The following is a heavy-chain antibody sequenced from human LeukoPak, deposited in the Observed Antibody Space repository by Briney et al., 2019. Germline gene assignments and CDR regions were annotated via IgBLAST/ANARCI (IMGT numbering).Heavy chain of an antibody. V-gene: IGHV3-48*01. Sequence: PGGSLRLSCAASGFTFSSYSMNWVRQAPGKGLEWVSYISSSSSTIYYADSVKGRFTISRDNAKNSLYLQMNSLRAEDTALYYCARQLGYCSDGNCYFDSWGQGTLVTVSS. D-gene: IGHD2-15*01. CDR3: ARQLGYCSDGNCYFDS. CDR1: GFTFSSYS. J-gene: IGHJ4*02. CDR2: ISSSSSTI.